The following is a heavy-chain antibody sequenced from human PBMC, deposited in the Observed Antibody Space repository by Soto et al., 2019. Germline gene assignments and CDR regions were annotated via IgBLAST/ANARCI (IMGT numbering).Heavy chain of an antibody. CDR2: ISAYNGNT. J-gene: IGHJ5*02. D-gene: IGHD6-13*01. CDR1: GYTFASYA. V-gene: IGHV1-18*01. Sequence: QVQLVQSGAEVKKPGASVKVSCRASGYTFASYAISWVRQAPGQGLEWMGWISAYNGNTNYAQKLQGRVTMTTDTSTSTAYMELRSLRSDDTAVYYCARSSGSSWMFYWFDPWGQGTLVTVSS. CDR3: ARSSGSSWMFYWFDP.